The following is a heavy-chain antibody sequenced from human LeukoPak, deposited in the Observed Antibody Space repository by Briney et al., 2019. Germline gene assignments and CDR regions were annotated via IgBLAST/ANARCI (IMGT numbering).Heavy chain of an antibody. V-gene: IGHV3-15*01. CDR2: IKSKTDGWTT. J-gene: IGHJ6*02. Sequence: PGGSLRLSCAASGFTFSNAWMSWVRQAPGKGLEWVGRIKSKTDGWTTDYAAPVKGRFTISRDDSKNTLYLQMNSLKTEDTAVYYCTTDPTVVVPAAIDYYYYGMDVWGQGTTVTVSS. CDR1: GFTFSNAW. D-gene: IGHD2-2*02. CDR3: TTDPTVVVPAAIDYYYYGMDV.